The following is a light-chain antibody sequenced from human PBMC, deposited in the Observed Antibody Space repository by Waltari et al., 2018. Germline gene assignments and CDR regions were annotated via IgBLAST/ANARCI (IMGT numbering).Light chain of an antibody. CDR3: QQTYRTPYT. J-gene: IGKJ2*01. CDR1: QSITSY. CDR2: TAS. V-gene: IGKV1-39*01. Sequence: DIQMTQSPSSLSASVGDRVTITCRAIQSITSYLNWYQKKPVKAPERLIYTASSLQSGAPSRFSGSGSGTDFTLTISSLQPGDFATYYCQQTYRTPYTFGQGTNLEIK.